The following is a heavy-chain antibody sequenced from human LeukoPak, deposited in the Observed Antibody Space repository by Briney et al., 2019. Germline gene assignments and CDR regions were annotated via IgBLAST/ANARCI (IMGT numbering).Heavy chain of an antibody. D-gene: IGHD3-22*01. J-gene: IGHJ6*02. CDR3: ARDSMNYYYDSSGYYSHYYYYGMDV. CDR2: IIPIFGTA. CDR1: GGTFSSYA. V-gene: IGHV1-69*13. Sequence: SVKVSCKASGGTFSSYAISWVRQAPGQGLEWMGGIIPIFGTANYAQKFQGRVTITADESTSTAYMELSSLRSEDTAVYYCARDSMNYYYDSSGYYSHYYYYGMDVWGQGTTVTVSS.